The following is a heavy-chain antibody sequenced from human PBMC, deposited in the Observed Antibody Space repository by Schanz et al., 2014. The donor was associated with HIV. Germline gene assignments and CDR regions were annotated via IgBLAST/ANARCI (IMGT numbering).Heavy chain of an antibody. Sequence: QVQLVESGGGVVQPGRSLRLSCAASGFTFSRYGMHWVRQAPGKGLEWVAVISYDGSNKYYADSVKGRFTISRDNSKNTLYLQMNSLRREDTAVYYCARDTVRGVKDSMDVWGQGTTVTVSS. CDR3: ARDTVRGVKDSMDV. CDR2: ISYDGSNK. J-gene: IGHJ6*02. CDR1: GFTFSRYG. D-gene: IGHD3-10*01. V-gene: IGHV3-30*19.